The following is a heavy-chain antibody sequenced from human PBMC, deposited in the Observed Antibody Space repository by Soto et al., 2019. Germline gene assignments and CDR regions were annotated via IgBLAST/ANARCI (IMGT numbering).Heavy chain of an antibody. CDR2: LWSDGSNK. J-gene: IGHJ4*02. CDR3: TRESAECHSDY. V-gene: IGHV3-33*01. Sequence: GGSLRLSCAASGFTFSSYVMHWVRQAPGKGLEWVAALWSDGSNKHYVDSVKGRFTISRDNSKNTLYLQMNSLRVEDTAVYYCTRESAECHSDYWGQGTLVTVSS. CDR1: GFTFSSYV.